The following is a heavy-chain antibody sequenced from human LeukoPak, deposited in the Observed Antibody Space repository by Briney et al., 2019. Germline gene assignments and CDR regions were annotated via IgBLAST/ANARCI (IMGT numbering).Heavy chain of an antibody. Sequence: GRSLRLSCAASGFTFDDYAMHWVRQAPGKGLEWVSGISWNSGSIGYADSVKGRFTISRDNAKNSLYLQMNSLRAEDTALYYCAKGFVQGLDYWGQGTLVTVSS. CDR3: AKGFVQGLDY. CDR1: GFTFDDYA. D-gene: IGHD3-3*01. V-gene: IGHV3-9*01. J-gene: IGHJ4*02. CDR2: ISWNSGSI.